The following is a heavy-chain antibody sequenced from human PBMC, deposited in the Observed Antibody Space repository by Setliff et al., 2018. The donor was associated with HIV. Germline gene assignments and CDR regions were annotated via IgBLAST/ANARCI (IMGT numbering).Heavy chain of an antibody. CDR2: IRYDGSNK. J-gene: IGHJ3*02. D-gene: IGHD3-22*01. Sequence: PGGSLRLSCAASGFTFSSYGMHWVRQAPGKGLEWVAFIRYDGSNKYYADSVKGRFTISRDNSKNTLYLQMNSLRAEDTAVYYCAKDFHSSAYYYGGAFHIWGQGTMVT. CDR3: AKDFHSSAYYYGGAFHI. V-gene: IGHV3-30*02. CDR1: GFTFSSYG.